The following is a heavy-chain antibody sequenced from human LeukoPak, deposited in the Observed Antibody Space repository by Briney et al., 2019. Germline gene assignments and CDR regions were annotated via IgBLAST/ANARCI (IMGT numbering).Heavy chain of an antibody. CDR1: GFTFSSYA. CDR2: ISGSGGST. V-gene: IGHV3-23*01. CDR3: ARGSGDNYYGSGQGFDP. J-gene: IGHJ5*02. D-gene: IGHD3-10*01. Sequence: GGSLRLSCAASGFTFSSYAMSWVRQAPGKGLEWVSAISGSGGSTYYADSVKGRFTISRDNSKNTLYLQMNSLRAEDTAVYYCARGSGDNYYGSGQGFDPWGQGTLVTVSS.